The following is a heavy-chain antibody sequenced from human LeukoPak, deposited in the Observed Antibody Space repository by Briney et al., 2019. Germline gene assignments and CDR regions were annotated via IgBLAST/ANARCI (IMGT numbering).Heavy chain of an antibody. D-gene: IGHD3-10*01. V-gene: IGHV1-18*01. CDR2: FSAYNGNT. CDR3: ARDSLWFGELLSDY. J-gene: IGHJ4*02. Sequence: ASVKLSCKASGYTFTSYGISLVRQAPGPGNGRKGWFSAYNGNTNYYHTLQGRVTFTIDTSTSTAYVELRSLRSDGTAVYYCARDSLWFGELLSDYWGRGTLISVP. CDR1: GYTFTSYG.